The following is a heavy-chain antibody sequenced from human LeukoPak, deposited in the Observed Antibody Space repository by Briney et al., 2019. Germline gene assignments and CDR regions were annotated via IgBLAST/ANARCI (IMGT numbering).Heavy chain of an antibody. D-gene: IGHD4-17*01. CDR1: GFTFSSYG. V-gene: IGHV3-33*08. CDR2: IWYDGSNK. CDR3: ATPPLTVTYDY. J-gene: IGHJ4*02. Sequence: PGGSLRLSCAASGFTFSSYGMHWVRQAPGKGLEWVAVIWYDGSNKYYADSVKGRFTISRDNSKNTLYLQMNSLRAEDTAVYYCATPPLTVTYDYWGQGTLVTVSS.